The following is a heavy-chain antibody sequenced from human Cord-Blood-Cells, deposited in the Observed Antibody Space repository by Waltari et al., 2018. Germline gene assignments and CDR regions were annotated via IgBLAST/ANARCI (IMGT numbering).Heavy chain of an antibody. CDR1: GYTFPSYA. CDR2: INTNTGNP. Sequence: QVQLVQSGSESKKPGASVKVSCKASGYTFPSYAMNWVRQAPGQGLEWMGWINTNTGNPTYAQGFTGRFVFSLDTSVSTAYLQISSLKAEDTAVYYCARDREKVFWSGYNWFDPWGQGTLVTVSS. D-gene: IGHD3-3*01. V-gene: IGHV7-4-1*02. CDR3: ARDREKVFWSGYNWFDP. J-gene: IGHJ5*02.